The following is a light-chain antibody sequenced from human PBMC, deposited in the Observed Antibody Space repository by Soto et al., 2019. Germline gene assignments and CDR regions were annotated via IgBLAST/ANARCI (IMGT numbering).Light chain of an antibody. CDR2: AAS. Sequence: DIPMTQSPSSLSASVGDTVTITCRASEHISTYLNWYQLKRGKAPKLLIYAASSLQSGVPSRFSGAGSGTDFVLSISSLQPDDSATYFCQQSYSTVPFTFGQGTKLQI. V-gene: IGKV1-39*01. J-gene: IGKJ2*01. CDR3: QQSYSTVPFT. CDR1: EHISTY.